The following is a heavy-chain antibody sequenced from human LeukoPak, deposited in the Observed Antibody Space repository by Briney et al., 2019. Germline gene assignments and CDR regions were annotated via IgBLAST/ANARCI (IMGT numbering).Heavy chain of an antibody. D-gene: IGHD5-12*01. V-gene: IGHV3-64*01. J-gene: IGHJ4*02. CDR2: ISSNGGST. CDR1: GFTFSSYA. Sequence: GGSLRLSCAASGFTFSSYAMHWVRQAPGKGLEYVSAISSNGGSTYYANSVKGRFTISRDNSKNTLYLQMGSLRAEDMAVYYCAREPRMVATEHLAFDYWGQGTLVTVSS. CDR3: AREPRMVATEHLAFDY.